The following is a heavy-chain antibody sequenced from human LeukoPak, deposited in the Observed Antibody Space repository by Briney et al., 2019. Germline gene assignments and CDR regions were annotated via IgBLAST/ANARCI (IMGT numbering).Heavy chain of an antibody. J-gene: IGHJ4*02. CDR3: ARGPNSNWSGLDF. V-gene: IGHV3-74*01. CDR2: ISPTGSTT. D-gene: IGHD6-6*01. CDR1: GFSFSGHW. Sequence: GGSLRLSCTASGFSFSGHWMHWARQLPGKGLVWVSRISPTGSTTSYADSVKGRFTVSRGNAKNTLYLQVNNLRAEDTAVYYCARGPNSNWSGLDFWGQGTLLTVSS.